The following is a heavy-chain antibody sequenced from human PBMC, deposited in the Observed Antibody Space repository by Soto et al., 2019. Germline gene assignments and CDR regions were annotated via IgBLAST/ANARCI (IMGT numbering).Heavy chain of an antibody. CDR2: ISAGGSST. D-gene: IGHD3-22*01. V-gene: IGHV3-23*01. CDR3: AESHWSSGYSYFDD. Sequence: PGGSLRLSCAASGFPFSSYAMTWVRQAPGKGLEWVSTISAGGSSTNYADSVKGRFTISRDSSKSTLSLQMNSLKAEDTAIYYCAESHWSSGYSYFDDWGQGTLVTVSS. CDR1: GFPFSSYA. J-gene: IGHJ4*02.